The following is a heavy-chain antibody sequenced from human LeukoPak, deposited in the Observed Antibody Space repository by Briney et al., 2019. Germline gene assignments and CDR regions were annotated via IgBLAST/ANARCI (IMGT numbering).Heavy chain of an antibody. CDR1: GFTFSSYA. V-gene: IGHV3-30-3*01. CDR3: ARDPHIAVAGIEYFQH. CDR2: ISYDGSNK. D-gene: IGHD6-19*01. J-gene: IGHJ1*01. Sequence: GGSLRLSCAASGFTFSSYAMHWVRQAPGKGLEWVAVISYDGSNKYYADSVKGRFTISRDNSKNTLYLQMNSLRAEDTAVYYCARDPHIAVAGIEYFQHWGQGTLVTASS.